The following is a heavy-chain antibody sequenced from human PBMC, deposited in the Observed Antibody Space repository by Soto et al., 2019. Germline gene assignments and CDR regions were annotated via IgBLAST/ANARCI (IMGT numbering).Heavy chain of an antibody. V-gene: IGHV3-53*01. CDR1: GFTVSSNY. CDR3: ARASRWDSGMDV. D-gene: IGHD1-26*01. CDR2: IYSGGST. J-gene: IGHJ6*02. Sequence: EVELVESGGGLIQPGGSLRLSCAASGFTVSSNYMSWVRQAPGKGLEWVSVIYSGGSTYYADSVKGRLTISRDNSKNTLYLQMNSLRAEDTAVYYCARASRWDSGMDVWGQGTTVTVSS.